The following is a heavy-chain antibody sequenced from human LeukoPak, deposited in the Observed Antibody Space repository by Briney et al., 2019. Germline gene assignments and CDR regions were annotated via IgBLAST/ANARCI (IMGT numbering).Heavy chain of an antibody. Sequence: GGSLRLSCSASGFTFSNYYISWIRQAPGKGLEWVSYISGNGGTKYDADSVKGRFIMTRDSAKKSVYLQMTSLRVEDTAVYYCGRGIPVDYWGQGLLVTVSS. V-gene: IGHV3-11*01. CDR2: ISGNGGTK. CDR1: GFTFSNYY. CDR3: GRGIPVDY. J-gene: IGHJ4*02.